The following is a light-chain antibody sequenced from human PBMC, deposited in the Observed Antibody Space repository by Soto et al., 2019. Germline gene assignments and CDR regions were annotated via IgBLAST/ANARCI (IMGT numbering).Light chain of an antibody. V-gene: IGKV1-5*03. Sequence: DIQMTQSPSTLSASVGDRVTITCRASQSISNWLAWYQQKPGKAPKLLICKASSLESGVPSRFSGSGSGTEFTLTISSLQPDDFATYYCQQYNSFPTFGQGTKVEIK. CDR3: QQYNSFPT. CDR1: QSISNW. CDR2: KAS. J-gene: IGKJ1*01.